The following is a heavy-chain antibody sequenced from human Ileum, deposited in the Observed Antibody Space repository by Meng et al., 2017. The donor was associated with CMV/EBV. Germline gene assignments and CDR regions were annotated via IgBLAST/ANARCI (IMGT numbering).Heavy chain of an antibody. CDR3: ARGPGASTREGFDY. J-gene: IGHJ4*02. CDR1: GGSSNNYY. V-gene: IGHV4-4*07. D-gene: IGHD1-26*01. CDR2: FYSSDTY. Sequence: APLHVSGPGLVKPSETLSLTCTGSGGSSNNYYWSWIRQSAGKGLEWIGRFYSSDTYNYHPSLNSRVTMSLDTSKNQFSLNLRSVTAADTAIYYCARGPGASTREGFDYWGLGTLVTVSS.